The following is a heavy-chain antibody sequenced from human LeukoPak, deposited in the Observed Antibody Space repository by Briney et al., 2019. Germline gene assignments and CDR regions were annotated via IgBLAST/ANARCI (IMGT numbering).Heavy chain of an antibody. CDR3: ARGRLPNYDFWSGYPYYFDY. J-gene: IGHJ4*02. CDR2: IYYSGST. V-gene: IGHV4-59*12. Sequence: PSETLSLTCTVSGGSISSYYWSWIRQPPGKGLEWIGYIYYSGSTNYNPSLKSRVTISVDTSKNQFSLKLSSVTAADTAVYYCARGRLPNYDFWSGYPYYFDYWGQGTLVTVSS. CDR1: GGSISSYY. D-gene: IGHD3-3*01.